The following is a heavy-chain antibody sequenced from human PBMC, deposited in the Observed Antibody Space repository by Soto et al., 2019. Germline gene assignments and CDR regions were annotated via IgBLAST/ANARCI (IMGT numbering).Heavy chain of an antibody. V-gene: IGHV4-30-4*01. D-gene: IGHD5-18*01. Sequence: QVQLQESGPGLVKPSQTLSLTCTVSGDSISSNNNYWSWIRQPPGEGLEWIGFISYSGTTSYSPSLNRRVAISLDPSKTPFSLSLSSVTAADTAVSSCASGRGYSYGLDPWGQGTLVTVSS. CDR1: GDSISSNNNY. J-gene: IGHJ5*02. CDR3: ASGRGYSYGLDP. CDR2: ISYSGTT.